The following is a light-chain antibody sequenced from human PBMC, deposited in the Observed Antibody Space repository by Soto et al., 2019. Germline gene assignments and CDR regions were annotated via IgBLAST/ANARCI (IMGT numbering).Light chain of an antibody. CDR3: CSYAGGYTHYV. V-gene: IGLV2-11*01. CDR2: DVS. Sequence: QSALTQPPSVSGSPGQSVTISCTGTSSDVGGFNYVSWYQHHPGKAPKLMIYDVSKRPSGVPDRFSGSKSGNTASLTISGVQAEDEADYYCCSYAGGYTHYVFATGTKVTVL. CDR1: SSDVGGFNY. J-gene: IGLJ1*01.